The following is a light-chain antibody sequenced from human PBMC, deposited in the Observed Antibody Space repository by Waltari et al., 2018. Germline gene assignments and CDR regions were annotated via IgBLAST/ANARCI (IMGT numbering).Light chain of an antibody. J-gene: IGLJ2*01. CDR1: ALGNQS. CDR2: QES. V-gene: IGLV3-1*01. CDR3: QTWDTNTGV. Sequence: SYDLIQPPSVSVSPGPTATITCSGDALGNQSVYWYQQKSGQSHSLVIYQESNRPSGVPERFSGSMSEKTGALPIRWTQALDEGDFYCQTWDTNTGVFGGGTKLTVL.